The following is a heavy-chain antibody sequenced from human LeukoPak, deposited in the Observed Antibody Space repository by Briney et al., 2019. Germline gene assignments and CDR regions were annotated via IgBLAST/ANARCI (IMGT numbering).Heavy chain of an antibody. CDR1: GFTFSDCA. Sequence: GGSLRLSCAGSGFTFSDCAIHWVRQAPGKGLEWVSATTGSGGSTYYADSVKGRFTISRDNSKNTLYLQMNSLRGEDTAVYYCAKVLYSSGFYGNYWGQGTLVTVSS. J-gene: IGHJ4*02. CDR2: TTGSGGST. V-gene: IGHV3-23*01. D-gene: IGHD6-19*01. CDR3: AKVLYSSGFYGNY.